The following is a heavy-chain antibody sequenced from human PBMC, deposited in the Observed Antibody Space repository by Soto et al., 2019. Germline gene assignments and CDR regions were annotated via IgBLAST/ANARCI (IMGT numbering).Heavy chain of an antibody. D-gene: IGHD2-21*02. CDR2: ISGGGVIT. J-gene: IGHJ4*02. CDR1: GFTFSNYA. V-gene: IGHV3-23*01. Sequence: GGSLRLSCAASGFTFSNYAMSWVRRAPGKGLEWVSVISGGGVITYHADSVKGRFAISRDNSKNTLFLQMNSLRAEDMALYYCAKDLGDTSPVGFDYWGQGTLVTVSS. CDR3: AKDLGDTSPVGFDY.